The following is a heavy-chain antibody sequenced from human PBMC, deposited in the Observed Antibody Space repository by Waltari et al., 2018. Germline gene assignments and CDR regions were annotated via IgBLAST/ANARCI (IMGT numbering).Heavy chain of an antibody. Sequence: QVQLVQSGAEVKKPGASVKVSCKASGYTFTSYDINWVRQATGQGLEGMGWMNPNSGNTGYAQKLQGRLTMTRNTSISTAYMELSSLRSEDTAVYYCASSPHSSGWYNYYYGMDVWGQGTTVTVSS. CDR2: MNPNSGNT. CDR3: ASSPHSSGWYNYYYGMDV. CDR1: GYTFTSYD. J-gene: IGHJ6*02. V-gene: IGHV1-8*01. D-gene: IGHD6-19*01.